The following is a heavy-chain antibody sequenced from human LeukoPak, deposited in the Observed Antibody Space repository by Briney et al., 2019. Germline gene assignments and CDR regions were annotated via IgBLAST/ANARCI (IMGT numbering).Heavy chain of an antibody. CDR2: IYYSGST. J-gene: IGHJ4*02. CDR1: GGSISSYY. V-gene: IGHV4-59*08. D-gene: IGHD6-19*01. Sequence: SETLSLTCTVSGGSISSYYWSWIRQPPGKGLEWIGYIYYSGSTNYNPSLKSRVTISVDTSKNQFSLKLSSVTAADTAVYYCARGQWLPKYYFDCWGQGTLVTVSS. CDR3: ARGQWLPKYYFDC.